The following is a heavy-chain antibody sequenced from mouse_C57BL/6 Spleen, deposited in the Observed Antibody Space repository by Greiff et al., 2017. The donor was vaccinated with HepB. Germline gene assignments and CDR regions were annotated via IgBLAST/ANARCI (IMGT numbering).Heavy chain of an antibody. J-gene: IGHJ2*01. V-gene: IGHV1-7*01. CDR1: GYTFTSYW. CDR3: ASYLTGTWERYFDY. Sequence: VQLQQSGAELVKPGASVKLSCKASGYTFTSYWMHWVKQRPGQGLEWIGNINPSDGYTNYNQKFKDKATLTADKSSSTAYMQLSSLTSEDSAVYYCASYLTGTWERYFDYWGQGTTLTVSS. CDR2: INPSDGYT. D-gene: IGHD4-1*01.